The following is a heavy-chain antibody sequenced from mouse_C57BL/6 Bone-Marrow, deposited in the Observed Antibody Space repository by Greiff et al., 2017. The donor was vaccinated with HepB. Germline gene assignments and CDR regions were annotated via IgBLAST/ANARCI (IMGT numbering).Heavy chain of an antibody. D-gene: IGHD1-1*01. CDR3: ARGTTVMDY. J-gene: IGHJ4*01. CDR1: GYTFTSYW. V-gene: IGHV1-52*01. Sequence: QVQLKRPGAELVRPGSSVKLSCKASGYTFTSYWMHWVKQRPIQGLEWIGNIDPSDSETHYNQKFKDKATLTVDKSSSTAYMQLSSLTSEDSAVYYCARGTTVMDYWGQGTSVTVSS. CDR2: IDPSDSET.